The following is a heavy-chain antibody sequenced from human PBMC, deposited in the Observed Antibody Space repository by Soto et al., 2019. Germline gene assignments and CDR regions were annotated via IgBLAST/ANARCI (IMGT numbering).Heavy chain of an antibody. J-gene: IGHJ4*02. Sequence: SETLSLTWTVSGDSISSGNIYWSWIRQPPGKGLEWIGYIYYTGSTYYNPSLKSRVTISVNTSKNQFSLRVTSVTAADTAVYYCARVTMVRGVMADHWGQGTLVTVSS. CDR3: ARVTMVRGVMADH. D-gene: IGHD3-10*01. CDR1: GDSISSGNIY. CDR2: IYYTGST. V-gene: IGHV4-30-4*01.